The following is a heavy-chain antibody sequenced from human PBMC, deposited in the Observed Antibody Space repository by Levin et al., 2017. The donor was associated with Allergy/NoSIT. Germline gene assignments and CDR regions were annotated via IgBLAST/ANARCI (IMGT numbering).Heavy chain of an antibody. V-gene: IGHV4-59*01. CDR3: ARSPVAGIFLDY. Sequence: SETLSLTCTVSGGSISSYYWSWIRQPPGKGLEWIGYIYNSGGTSYNPSLKSRVTISVDTSKNQFSLKLTSVTAADTAVYFCARSPVAGIFLDYWGLGTLVTVSS. CDR1: GGSISSYY. D-gene: IGHD6-19*01. CDR2: IYNSGGT. J-gene: IGHJ4*02.